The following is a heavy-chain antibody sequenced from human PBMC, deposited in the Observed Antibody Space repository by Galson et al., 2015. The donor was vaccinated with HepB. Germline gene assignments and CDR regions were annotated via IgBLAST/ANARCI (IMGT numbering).Heavy chain of an antibody. CDR3: AKVSGGYFDY. D-gene: IGHD3-22*01. CDR2: ISGNSIYT. V-gene: IGHV3-9*01. J-gene: IGHJ4*02. CDR1: GFYFDESG. Sequence: SLRLSCAASGFYFDESGMHWVRQAPGKGLEWVSGISGNSIYTGYVDSVRGRFTISRDNAKSSLYLEMNSLRSEDTAVYFCAKVSGGYFDYWGQGTPVTVSS.